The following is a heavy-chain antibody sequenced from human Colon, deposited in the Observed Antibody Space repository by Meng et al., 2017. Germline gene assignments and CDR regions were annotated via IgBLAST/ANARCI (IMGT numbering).Heavy chain of an antibody. Sequence: QVQLVQSGSELKKPGASVKVTCKTSGYLFSYYAMNWVRQAPGRGLEWMGWSNTKTGNPTYAQAFTGRFVFSLDTSVSTAYLQINDLKADDTAVYYCAREGSDSWIDYWGQGTLVTVSP. V-gene: IGHV7-4-1*02. D-gene: IGHD6-13*01. CDR3: AREGSDSWIDY. CDR1: GYLFSYYA. CDR2: SNTKTGNP. J-gene: IGHJ4*02.